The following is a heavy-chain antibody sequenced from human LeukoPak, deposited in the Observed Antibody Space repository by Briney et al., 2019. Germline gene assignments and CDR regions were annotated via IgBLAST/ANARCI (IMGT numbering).Heavy chain of an antibody. V-gene: IGHV4-59*01. Sequence: PSGTLSLTCAVSGGSISSYYWSWIRQPPGKGLEWIGYIYYSGSTNYNPSLKSRVTISVDTSRNQFSLKLSSVTTADTAVYYCASGECSGGSCYALAGYWGQGTLVTVSS. CDR2: IYYSGST. J-gene: IGHJ4*02. D-gene: IGHD2-15*01. CDR3: ASGECSGGSCYALAGY. CDR1: GGSISSYY.